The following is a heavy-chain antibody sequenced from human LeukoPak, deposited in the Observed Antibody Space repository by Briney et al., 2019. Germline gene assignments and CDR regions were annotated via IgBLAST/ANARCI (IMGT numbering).Heavy chain of an antibody. CDR2: ISHDRSNN. CDR1: GFTFSNYA. J-gene: IGHJ5*02. Sequence: GGSLRLSCAASGFTFSNYAMHWARQAPGKGLEWVAFISHDRSNNCHADSVKGRFTISRDNSKNTLYLQMGSLRAEDTAVYFCARDVWFGDYRWFDPWGQGTLVTVSS. V-gene: IGHV3-30-3*01. D-gene: IGHD3-10*01. CDR3: ARDVWFGDYRWFDP.